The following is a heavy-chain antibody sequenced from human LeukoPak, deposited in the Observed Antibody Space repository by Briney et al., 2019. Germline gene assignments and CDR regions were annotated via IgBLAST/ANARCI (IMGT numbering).Heavy chain of an antibody. CDR3: ARLLGDFEY. V-gene: IGHV1-2*06. CDR1: GYTFTDYY. CDR2: INPKSGGT. Sequence: GASVKVSCKASGYTFTDYYMHWVRQAPGQGLEWMGRINPKSGGTSFAQKFQGGVTMTRDTSISTAYMELSRLRSDDTAVYYCARLLGDFEYWGQGTLVTVSS. D-gene: IGHD3-16*01. J-gene: IGHJ4*02.